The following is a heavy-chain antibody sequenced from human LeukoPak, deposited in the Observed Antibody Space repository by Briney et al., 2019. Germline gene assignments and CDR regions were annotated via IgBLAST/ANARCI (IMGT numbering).Heavy chain of an antibody. Sequence: SETLSLTCTVSGGSISSGSYYWSWIRQPAGKGLEWIGRTYTSGSTNYNPSLKSRVTISVDTSKNQFSLKLSSVTAADTAVYYCAREIMVRGVITYYFDYWGQGTLVTVSS. J-gene: IGHJ4*02. CDR2: TYTSGST. D-gene: IGHD3-10*01. V-gene: IGHV4-61*02. CDR1: GGSISSGSYY. CDR3: AREIMVRGVITYYFDY.